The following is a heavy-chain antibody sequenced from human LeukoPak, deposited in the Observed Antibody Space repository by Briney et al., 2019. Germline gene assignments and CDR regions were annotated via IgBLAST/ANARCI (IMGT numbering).Heavy chain of an antibody. CDR1: GFTFSNYE. V-gene: IGHV3-48*03. Sequence: GGSLRLSCAASGFTFSNYEMNWVRQAPGKGLDWVAYISSSGSTMYYTDSVKGRFTISRDNAKDSLYLQMNSLRAEDTAVYYCARDPGSGYEEHFDYWGQGTLVTVSS. D-gene: IGHD5-12*01. CDR2: ISSSGSTM. J-gene: IGHJ4*02. CDR3: ARDPGSGYEEHFDY.